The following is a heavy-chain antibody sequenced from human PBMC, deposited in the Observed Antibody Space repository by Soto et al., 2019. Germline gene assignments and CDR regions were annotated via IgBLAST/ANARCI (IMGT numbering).Heavy chain of an antibody. V-gene: IGHV4-39*07. D-gene: IGHD6-19*01. Sequence: TSETLSLTCTVSGASISGSSYYWDWIRQPPGKGLEWIGSINQSGSASYNPSLKSRVTISVHTSNSQFSLELSSVTAADTAVYYCSRGLITGSHYSGGWYYFDSWGQGTQVTVSS. J-gene: IGHJ4*02. CDR3: SRGLITGSHYSGGWYYFDS. CDR1: GASISGSSYY. CDR2: INQSGSA.